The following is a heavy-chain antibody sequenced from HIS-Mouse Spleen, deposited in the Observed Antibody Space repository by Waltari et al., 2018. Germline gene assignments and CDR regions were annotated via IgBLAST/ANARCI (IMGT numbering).Heavy chain of an antibody. CDR1: GCSISSSSYH. CDR2: IYYSGST. V-gene: IGHV4-39*07. D-gene: IGHD6-13*01. J-gene: IGHJ2*01. CDR3: AREIPYSSSWYDWYFDL. Sequence: QLQLQESGPGLVKPSETLSLTCTVPGCSISSSSYHGGWNRQPPGKGLEWIGSIYYSGSTYYNPSLKSRVTISVDTSKNQFSLKLSSVTAADTAVYYCAREIPYSSSWYDWYFDLWGRGTLVTVSS.